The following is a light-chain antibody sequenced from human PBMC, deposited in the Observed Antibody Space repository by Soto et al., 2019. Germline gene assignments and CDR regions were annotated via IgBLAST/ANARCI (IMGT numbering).Light chain of an antibody. CDR2: WAS. J-gene: IGKJ1*01. CDR1: QSVLYSPNNKNY. V-gene: IGKV4-1*01. Sequence: DIVMTQSPDSLAVSLGERATINCKSSQSVLYSPNNKNYIAWYQHKPGQPPKMLIYWASIRESGVPDRFSGSGSGTDFTLTISSLQSEDVAVYYCQQYYTNSWSFGQGTKVEIK. CDR3: QQYYTNSWS.